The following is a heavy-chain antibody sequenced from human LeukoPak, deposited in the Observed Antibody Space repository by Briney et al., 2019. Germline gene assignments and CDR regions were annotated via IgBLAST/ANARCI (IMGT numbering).Heavy chain of an antibody. CDR3: ARENIVVVPAAIWYYYYYMDV. V-gene: IGHV4-34*01. CDR1: GGSFSGYY. CDR2: INHSGST. J-gene: IGHJ6*03. Sequence: SETLSLTCAVYGGSFSGYYWSWIRQPPGKGLEWIGEINHSGSTNYNPSLKSRVTISVDTSKNQFSLKLSSVTAVDTAVYYCARENIVVVPAAIWYYYYYMDVWGKGTTVTVSS. D-gene: IGHD2-2*02.